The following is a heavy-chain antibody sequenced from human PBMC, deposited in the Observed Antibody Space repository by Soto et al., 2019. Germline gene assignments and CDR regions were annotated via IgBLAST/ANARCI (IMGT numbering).Heavy chain of an antibody. CDR3: ASAQRFIAAAGTEGYYGMDV. V-gene: IGHV1-46*01. J-gene: IGHJ6*02. CDR1: GYSFTSYY. CDR2: INTSGGST. D-gene: IGHD6-13*01. Sequence: EASVKVSCKASGYSFTSYYMHWVQQAPGQGLEWKRIINTSGGSTSYAQKYQSRVTMTRDTSTSTVYMELSSLRSEDTAVYYCASAQRFIAAAGTEGYYGMDVWGQGTTVTVSS.